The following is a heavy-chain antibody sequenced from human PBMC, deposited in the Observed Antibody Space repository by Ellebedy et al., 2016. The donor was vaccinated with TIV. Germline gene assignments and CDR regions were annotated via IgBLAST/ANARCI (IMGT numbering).Heavy chain of an antibody. CDR2: IIPIFGTA. V-gene: IGHV1-69*05. CDR1: GGTFSSYA. D-gene: IGHD6-13*01. J-gene: IGHJ6*02. Sequence: SVKVSXXASGGTFSSYAISWVRQAPGQGLEWMGGIIPIFGTANYAQKLQGRVTMTTDTSTSTAYMELRSLRSDDTAVYYCATFPSIAAAGKLYYYGMDVWGQGTTVTVSS. CDR3: ATFPSIAAAGKLYYYGMDV.